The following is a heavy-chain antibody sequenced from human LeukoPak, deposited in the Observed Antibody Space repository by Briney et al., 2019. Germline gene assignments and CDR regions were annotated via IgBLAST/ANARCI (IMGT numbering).Heavy chain of an antibody. CDR3: AKDISVDTAMVIGMDV. V-gene: IGHV3-30*18. CDR1: GFPFSSYG. CDR2: ISYDGSNK. Sequence: GGSLSLSCAASGFPFSSYGMHWVRQAPGKGLEWVAVISYDGSNKYYADSVKGRFTISRDNSKNTLYLQMNSLRAEDTAVYYCAKDISVDTAMVIGMDVWGKGTTVTVSS. D-gene: IGHD5-18*01. J-gene: IGHJ6*04.